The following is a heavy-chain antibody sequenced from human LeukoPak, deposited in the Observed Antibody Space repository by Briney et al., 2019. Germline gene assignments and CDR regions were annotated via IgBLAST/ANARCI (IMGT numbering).Heavy chain of an antibody. CDR3: AKIAVAGKDYFDY. D-gene: IGHD6-19*01. CDR1: GFTFSSYG. CDR2: IWYDGSNK. J-gene: IGHJ4*02. Sequence: GGSLRLFCAASGFTFSSYGMHWVRQAPGKGLEWVAVIWYDGSNKYYADSVKGRFTISRDNSKNTLYLQMNSLRAEDTAVYYCAKIAVAGKDYFDYWGQGTLVTVSS. V-gene: IGHV3-33*06.